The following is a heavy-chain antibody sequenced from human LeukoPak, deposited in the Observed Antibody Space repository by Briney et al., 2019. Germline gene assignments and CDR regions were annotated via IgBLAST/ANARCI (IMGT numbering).Heavy chain of an antibody. V-gene: IGHV3-7*01. D-gene: IGHD2-2*01. CDR1: GFTFSSYW. J-gene: IGHJ6*03. CDR2: IKQGGSEK. CDR3: ARERLLGYCSSTSCYQSSYYYYMDV. Sequence: GGSLRLSCAASGFTFSSYWMSWVRQAPGKGLEWVANIKQGGSEKYYVDSVKGRFTISRDNAKNSLYLQMNSLRAEDTAVYYCARERLLGYCSSTSCYQSSYYYYMDVWGKGTTVTVSS.